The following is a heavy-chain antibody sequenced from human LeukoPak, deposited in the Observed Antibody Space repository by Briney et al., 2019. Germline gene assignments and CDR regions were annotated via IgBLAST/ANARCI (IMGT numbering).Heavy chain of an antibody. J-gene: IGHJ4*02. CDR1: GFTFSTYA. Sequence: GGSLRLSCAASGFTFSTYAVNWVRQAPGKGREWGSAISSRGGTTYYADSVKGRFSISRENAKNTLYLRMNSLRAEDTAVYYCAKDRNAWPTNFDSWGQGTLVTVSA. CDR2: ISSRGGTT. V-gene: IGHV3-23*01. D-gene: IGHD5-24*01. CDR3: AKDRNAWPTNFDS.